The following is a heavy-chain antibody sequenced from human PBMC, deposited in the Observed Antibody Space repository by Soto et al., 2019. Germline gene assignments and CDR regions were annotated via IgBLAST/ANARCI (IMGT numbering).Heavy chain of an antibody. V-gene: IGHV3-74*01. CDR1: GFTFSSYW. CDR3: AMGLAAAGPLDY. D-gene: IGHD6-13*01. J-gene: IGHJ4*02. Sequence: GGSLRLSCAASGFTFSSYWMHWVRQAPGKGLVWVSRIDSDGSSTSYADSVKGRFTISRDNAKNTLYLQMKSLRAEDTAVYYCAMGLAAAGPLDYWGQGSLVTVSS. CDR2: IDSDGSST.